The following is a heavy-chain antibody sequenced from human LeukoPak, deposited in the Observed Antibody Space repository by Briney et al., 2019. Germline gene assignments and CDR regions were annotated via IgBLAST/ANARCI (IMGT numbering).Heavy chain of an antibody. CDR1: GFTFSNFG. CDR2: IRFDGTSE. V-gene: IGHV3-30*02. D-gene: IGHD3-3*01. Sequence: GGSLRLSCPATGFTFSNFGMHWVRQTPGKGLEWVAFIRFDGTSEFYADSVKARFTISRDNSQNTVSLQLNNLRIEDTALYYCAKTSLSDPSGHYYYMDVWGKGTTVTVSS. CDR3: AKTSLSDPSGHYYYMDV. J-gene: IGHJ6*03.